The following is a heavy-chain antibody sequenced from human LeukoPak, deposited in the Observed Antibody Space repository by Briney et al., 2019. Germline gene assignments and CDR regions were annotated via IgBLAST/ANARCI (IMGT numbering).Heavy chain of an antibody. V-gene: IGHV1-2*02. Sequence: ASVKVSCTASGYTFTGYYMHWVRQAPGQGLEWMGWINPNSGGTNYAQKFQGRVTMTRDTSISTAYMELSRLRSDDTAVYYCARDYDIVTGYDYFDYWGQGTLVTVSS. J-gene: IGHJ4*02. D-gene: IGHD3-9*01. CDR2: INPNSGGT. CDR3: ARDYDIVTGYDYFDY. CDR1: GYTFTGYY.